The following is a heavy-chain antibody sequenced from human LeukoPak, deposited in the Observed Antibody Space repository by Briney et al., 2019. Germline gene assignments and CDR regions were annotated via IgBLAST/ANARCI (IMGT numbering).Heavy chain of an antibody. CDR2: ISYDGSNK. V-gene: IGHV3-30*03. CDR1: GFTFSSYG. D-gene: IGHD4-23*01. J-gene: IGHJ2*01. CDR3: ARAPGYGGYWYFDL. Sequence: GGSLRLSCAASGFTFSSYGMHWVRQAPGKGLEWVAVISYDGSNKYYADSVKGRFTISRDNSKNTLYLQMNSLRAEDTAVYYCARAPGYGGYWYFDLWGRGTLVTVSS.